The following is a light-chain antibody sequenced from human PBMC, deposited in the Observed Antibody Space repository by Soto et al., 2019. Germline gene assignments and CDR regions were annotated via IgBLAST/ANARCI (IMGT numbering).Light chain of an antibody. CDR1: ESIARH. CDR2: AAS. Sequence: DIPMTQSPSSLSASVGDRVTITCRASESIARHLNWYQQKPGKAPKLLIYAASSLQNGVPSRFRGGGSGTDFTLNISNLQPEDFATYYCQQTYSTLSITFGHGTRLEIK. CDR3: QQTYSTLSIT. V-gene: IGKV1-39*01. J-gene: IGKJ5*01.